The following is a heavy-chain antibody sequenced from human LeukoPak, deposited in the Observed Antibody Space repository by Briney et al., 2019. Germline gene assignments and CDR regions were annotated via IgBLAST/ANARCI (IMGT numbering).Heavy chain of an antibody. V-gene: IGHV1-18*04. CDR1: GYTFTTYS. Sequence: GASVKVSCTAFGYTFTTYSINWVRQAPGQGLEWMGWIGPYNINTHYAQKVQGRVTMTTDTSTSTAYMELRSLRSDDTAVYYCARTRDCSKTNCYVMDPWGQGTLVTVSS. CDR2: IGPYNINT. J-gene: IGHJ5*02. D-gene: IGHD2-2*01. CDR3: ARTRDCSKTNCYVMDP.